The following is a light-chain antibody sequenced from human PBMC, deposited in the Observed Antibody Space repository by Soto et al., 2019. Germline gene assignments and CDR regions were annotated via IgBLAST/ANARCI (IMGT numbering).Light chain of an antibody. CDR1: SSDVGAYNF. CDR2: DVS. CDR3: CSYAGTYNPI. J-gene: IGLJ2*01. Sequence: QSALTQPRSVSGSPGQSVTISCTGTSSDVGAYNFVSWYQHNPGKAPKLMIFDVSARPSGVPDRFSGSKSANTASLTISGLQTEDEADYYCCSYAGTYNPIFGGGTQLTVL. V-gene: IGLV2-11*01.